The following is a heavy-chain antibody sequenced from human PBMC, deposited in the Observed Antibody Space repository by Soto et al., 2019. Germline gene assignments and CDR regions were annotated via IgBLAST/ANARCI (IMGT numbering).Heavy chain of an antibody. J-gene: IGHJ4*02. D-gene: IGHD5-12*01. CDR2: IYYSGTT. Sequence: SETLSLTYTVSGDSISSGGYYWSWIRQHPGKGLEWIGYIYYSGTTYYNPSLESRVTISADTSENQFSLKLNSVTAADTAVYYCARWLGYGPHFDYWGQGTLVTVSS. CDR1: GDSISSGGYY. CDR3: ARWLGYGPHFDY. V-gene: IGHV4-31*03.